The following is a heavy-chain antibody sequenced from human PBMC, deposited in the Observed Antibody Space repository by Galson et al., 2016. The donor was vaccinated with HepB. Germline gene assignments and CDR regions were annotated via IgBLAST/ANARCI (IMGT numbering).Heavy chain of an antibody. CDR3: AREWDWGFTH. Sequence: SCKASGYTFTGYYMHWVRQAPGQGLEWMGWINPNSGGTNYAQKFQGWVTMTRDTSISTAYMELNRLRSDDTAVYFCAREWDWGFTHWGQGTLVTVSS. CDR1: GYTFTGYY. D-gene: IGHD1-26*01. J-gene: IGHJ4*02. CDR2: INPNSGGT. V-gene: IGHV1-2*04.